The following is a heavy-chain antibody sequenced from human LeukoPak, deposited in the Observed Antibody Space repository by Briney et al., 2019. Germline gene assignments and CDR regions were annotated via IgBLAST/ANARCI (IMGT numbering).Heavy chain of an antibody. CDR1: GGSISSYY. V-gene: IGHV4-4*07. CDR2: IYTSGST. J-gene: IGHJ4*02. D-gene: IGHD3-22*01. Sequence: PSETLSLTCTVSGGSISSYYWSWIRQPAGKGLEWIGRIYTSGSTNYNPSLKSRVTISVDTSKNQFSLKLSSVTAADTAVYYCAREYYDSSGGGEYYFDYWGQGTLVTVSS. CDR3: AREYYDSSGGGEYYFDY.